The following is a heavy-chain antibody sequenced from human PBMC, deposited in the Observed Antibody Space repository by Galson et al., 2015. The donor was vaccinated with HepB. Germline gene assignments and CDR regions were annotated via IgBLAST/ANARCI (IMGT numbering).Heavy chain of an antibody. V-gene: IGHV3-21*01. CDR2: ISSSSSHI. D-gene: IGHD5-12*01. Sequence: SLRLSCADSGFTFSSYSMNWVRQAPGKGLEWVSYISSSSSHIYYADSVKGRFTISRDNAKNSLYLQMNNLRAEDTAVYYCASGSKSGYDPFDYWGQGTLVTVSS. J-gene: IGHJ4*02. CDR1: GFTFSSYS. CDR3: ASGSKSGYDPFDY.